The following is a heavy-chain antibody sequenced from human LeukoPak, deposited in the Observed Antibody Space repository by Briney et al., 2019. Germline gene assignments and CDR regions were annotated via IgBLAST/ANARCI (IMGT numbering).Heavy chain of an antibody. Sequence: SETLSLTCTVSGGSISNCYWSWIRQPAGKGLDWIGRIYTSGRTSYNPSLKSRVTMSVDTSKNQFSLKLSSVTAADTAVYYCASLGGYDYGSSDYWGQGTLVTVSS. V-gene: IGHV4-4*07. J-gene: IGHJ4*02. CDR1: GGSISNCY. CDR3: ASLGGYDYGSSDY. CDR2: IYTSGRT. D-gene: IGHD5-12*01.